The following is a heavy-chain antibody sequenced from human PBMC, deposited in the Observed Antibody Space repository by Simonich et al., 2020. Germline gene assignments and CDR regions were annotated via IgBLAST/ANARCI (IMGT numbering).Heavy chain of an antibody. Sequence: EVQLVESGGGLVKPGGSLRLSCAASGFTFSSYSMNWVRRAPGKGLALVQSISISSSYIDYADSVKGRFTISRDNAKNSLYMQMNSLRAEDTAVYYCARDAAGDYWGQGTLVTVSS. CDR1: GFTFSSYS. CDR3: ARDAAGDY. J-gene: IGHJ4*02. CDR2: ISISSSYI. D-gene: IGHD6-13*01. V-gene: IGHV3-21*01.